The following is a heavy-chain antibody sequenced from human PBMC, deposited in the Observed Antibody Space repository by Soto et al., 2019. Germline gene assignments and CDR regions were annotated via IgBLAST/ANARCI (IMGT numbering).Heavy chain of an antibody. CDR1: GFTFSNYW. D-gene: IGHD3-3*01. Sequence: GGSLRLSCSASGFTFSNYWMTWVRQAPGKGLEWVSSISSSSSYIYYADSVKGRFTISRDNAKNSLYLQMNSLRAEDTAVYYCAMKYDFWSGYPEPDYYYYYYMDVWGKGTTVTVSS. J-gene: IGHJ6*03. V-gene: IGHV3-21*01. CDR2: ISSSSSYI. CDR3: AMKYDFWSGYPEPDYYYYYYMDV.